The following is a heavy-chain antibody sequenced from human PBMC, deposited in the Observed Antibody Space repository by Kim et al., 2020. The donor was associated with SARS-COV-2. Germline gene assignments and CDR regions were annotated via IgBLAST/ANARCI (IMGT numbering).Heavy chain of an antibody. CDR2: FDPEDGET. Sequence: ASVKVSCKVSGYTLTELSMHWVRQAPGKGLEWMGGFDPEDGETIYAQKFQGRVTMTEDTSTDTAYMELSSLRSEDTAVYYCATSSSTSCYGKKSCSIDWFDPWGQGTLVTVSS. D-gene: IGHD2-2*01. J-gene: IGHJ5*02. CDR3: ATSSSTSCYGKKSCSIDWFDP. CDR1: GYTLTELS. V-gene: IGHV1-24*01.